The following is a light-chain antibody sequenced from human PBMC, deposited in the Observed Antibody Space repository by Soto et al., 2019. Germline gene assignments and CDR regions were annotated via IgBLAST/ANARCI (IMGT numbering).Light chain of an antibody. V-gene: IGLV1-44*01. CDR3: AAWDDSLSGYL. J-gene: IGLJ1*01. Sequence: QSMLTQPPSASGTPGQRVTISCSGSTSNIGSNTVNWYQQLPGTAPKLLIYSNNQRPSGVPDRFSGSKSGTSASLAISGLQSEDEADYYCAAWDDSLSGYLFGTGTKVTVL. CDR2: SNN. CDR1: TSNIGSNT.